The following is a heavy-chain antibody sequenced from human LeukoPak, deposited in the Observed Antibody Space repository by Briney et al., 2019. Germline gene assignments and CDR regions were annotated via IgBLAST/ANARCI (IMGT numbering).Heavy chain of an antibody. D-gene: IGHD1-26*01. CDR1: GGTFSSYG. CDR3: ARVRYPVGPEGDDAFDI. J-gene: IGHJ3*02. V-gene: IGHV1-8*02. Sequence: ASVKVSCKASGGTFSSYGINWVRQATGQGLEWMGWMNPNSGNTGYAQKFQGRVTMTRNTSISTAYMELSSLRSEDTAVYYCARVRYPVGPEGDDAFDIWGQGTMVTVSS. CDR2: MNPNSGNT.